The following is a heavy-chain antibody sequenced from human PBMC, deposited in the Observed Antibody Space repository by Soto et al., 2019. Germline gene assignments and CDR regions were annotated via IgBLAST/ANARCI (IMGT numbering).Heavy chain of an antibody. CDR3: AKEVWSGPMDV. V-gene: IGHV3-30*18. CDR1: GFIFSSYG. CDR2: ISYDGSNK. J-gene: IGHJ6*02. D-gene: IGHD3-3*01. Sequence: QVQLVESGGGVVQPGRSLRLSCAASGFIFSSYGMHWVRQAPGKGLEWVAVISYDGSNKYYADSVKGRFTISRDNSKKTLYLQMNSLRAEDTAVYYCAKEVWSGPMDVWGQGTTVTVSS.